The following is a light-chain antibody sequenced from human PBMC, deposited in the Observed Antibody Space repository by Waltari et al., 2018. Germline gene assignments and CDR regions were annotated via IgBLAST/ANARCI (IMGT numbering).Light chain of an antibody. Sequence: SYVVTQSPSVSVAPGETARITCGGAKIGSNSVHWYQQRPGQAPGLVISYDSDRPSGIPGRFSGSNSGNTATLTISWVEAEDEADYYCLVWHSTIDHQGVFGGGTKLTVL. CDR2: YDS. CDR1: KIGSNS. CDR3: LVWHSTIDHQGV. V-gene: IGLV3-21*04. J-gene: IGLJ2*01.